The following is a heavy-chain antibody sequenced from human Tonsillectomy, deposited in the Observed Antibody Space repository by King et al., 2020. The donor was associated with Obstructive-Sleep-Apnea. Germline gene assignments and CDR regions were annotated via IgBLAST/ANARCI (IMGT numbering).Heavy chain of an antibody. CDR2: ISGSGGTI. J-gene: IGHJ4*02. CDR3: AKGNDYGDYFDY. Sequence: VQLVESGGGLVQPGGSLRLSCAASGFTFSSYAMSCVRQAPGKGLGWGSTISGSGGTIYYADSVKGRFTIARDNSKNTLYLQMNSLRAEDTAVYYCAKGNDYGDYFDYWGQGTLVTVSS. D-gene: IGHD4-17*01. CDR1: GFTFSSYA. V-gene: IGHV3-23*04.